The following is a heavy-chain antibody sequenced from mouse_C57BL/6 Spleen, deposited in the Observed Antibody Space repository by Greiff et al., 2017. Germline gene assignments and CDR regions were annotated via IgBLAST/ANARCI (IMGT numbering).Heavy chain of an antibody. CDR3: ARDSSGYVGAWFAY. CDR1: GYTFTSYW. J-gene: IGHJ3*01. Sequence: QVQLQQSGAELVRPGSSVKLSCKASGYTFTSYWMHWVKQRPIQGLEWIGNIDPSDSETHYNQKFKDKATLTVDKSSSTAYMQLSSLTSEDSAVYYCARDSSGYVGAWFAYWGQGTLVTVSA. V-gene: IGHV1-52*01. D-gene: IGHD3-2*02. CDR2: IDPSDSET.